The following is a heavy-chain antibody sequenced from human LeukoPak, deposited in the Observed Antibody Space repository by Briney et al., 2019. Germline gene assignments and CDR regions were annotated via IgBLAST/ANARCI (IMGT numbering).Heavy chain of an antibody. CDR1: GGSISSYY. J-gene: IGHJ4*02. CDR2: IYYSGSP. V-gene: IGHV4-59*08. CDR3: ARQPIAVAGQYYFDY. D-gene: IGHD6-19*01. Sequence: SETLSLTCTVSGGSISSYYWSWIRQPPGKGLEWIGYIYYSGSPNYNPSLKSRVTISVDTSKNQFSLKLSSVTAADTAVYYCARQPIAVAGQYYFDYWGQGTLVTVSS.